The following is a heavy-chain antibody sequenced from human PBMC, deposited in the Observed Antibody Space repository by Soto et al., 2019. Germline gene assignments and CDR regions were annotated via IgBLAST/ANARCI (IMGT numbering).Heavy chain of an antibody. J-gene: IGHJ4*02. V-gene: IGHV3-23*01. Sequence: GGSLRLSCAACGFTFSGSAMTWVRQAPGKGLEYVSSITSSGSEVFHAASVKGRFTMSRDNSKNMLYLQMNSLRAEDTAVYYCAKEGYDSGRYWDSWDQGALVTVSS. CDR2: ITSSGSEV. D-gene: IGHD6-19*01. CDR3: AKEGYDSGRYWDS. CDR1: GFTFSGSA.